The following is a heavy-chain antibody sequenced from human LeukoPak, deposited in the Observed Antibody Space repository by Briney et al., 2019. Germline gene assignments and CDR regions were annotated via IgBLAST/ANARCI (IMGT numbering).Heavy chain of an antibody. V-gene: IGHV3-30*02. D-gene: IGHD2-2*01. J-gene: IGHJ4*02. CDR3: AKDFCSTSCDEAY. CDR2: IRHDGNSK. Sequence: GGSLRLSCAASGFTFSHYGMHWVRQAPGRALEWVAFIRHDGNSKHYADSVTGRFTISRDNSKNTLYLQMNSLRPEDTAVYYCAKDFCSTSCDEAYWGQGTLVTVSS. CDR1: GFTFSHYG.